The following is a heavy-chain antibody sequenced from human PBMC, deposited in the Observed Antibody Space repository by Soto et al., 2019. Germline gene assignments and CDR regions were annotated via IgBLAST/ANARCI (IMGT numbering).Heavy chain of an antibody. CDR2: IYPGDSDT. V-gene: IGHV5-51*01. J-gene: IGHJ4*02. Sequence: PGESLKISCKGSGYSFTRNWIGWVRQMPGKGLEWMGIIYPGDSDTRYSPSFQGQVTISADKSISTAYLQWSSLKASDTAMYYCARLIDRRGYYHFHYRGQATLVTGSS. CDR1: GYSFTRNW. D-gene: IGHD3-22*01. CDR3: ARLIDRRGYYHFHY.